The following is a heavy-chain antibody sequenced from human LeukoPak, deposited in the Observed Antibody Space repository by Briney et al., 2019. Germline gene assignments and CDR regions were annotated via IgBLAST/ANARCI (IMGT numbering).Heavy chain of an antibody. CDR2: IYYSGST. CDR3: ARQDGGNSPYYYYYMDV. Sequence: SETLSLTCTVSGGSISSYYWSWIRQPPGKGLEWIGYIYYSGSTNYNPSLKSRVTISVDTSKNQFSLKLSSVTAADTAVYYCARQDGGNSPYYYYYMDVWGQGTLVTVSS. V-gene: IGHV4-59*08. D-gene: IGHD4-23*01. J-gene: IGHJ6*03. CDR1: GGSISSYY.